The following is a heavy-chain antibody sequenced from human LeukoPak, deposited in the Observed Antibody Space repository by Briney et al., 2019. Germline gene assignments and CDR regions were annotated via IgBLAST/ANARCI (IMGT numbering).Heavy chain of an antibody. D-gene: IGHD2-21*02. CDR3: ARSLGDYYYYYYMDV. Sequence: PSETLSLTCTVSGGSISSYYWSWIRQPPGKGLEWIGSIYHSGSTYYNPSLKSRVTISVDTSKNQFSLKLSSVTAADTAVYYCARSLGDYYYYYYMDVWGKGTTVTVSS. J-gene: IGHJ6*03. V-gene: IGHV4-59*08. CDR2: IYHSGST. CDR1: GGSISSYY.